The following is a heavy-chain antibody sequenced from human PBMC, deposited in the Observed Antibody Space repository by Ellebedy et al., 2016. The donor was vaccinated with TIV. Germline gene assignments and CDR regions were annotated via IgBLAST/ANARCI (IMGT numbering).Heavy chain of an antibody. CDR3: ARGDKYYYESSGYYYTY. D-gene: IGHD3-22*01. CDR1: GYTFTSYF. J-gene: IGHJ4*02. V-gene: IGHV1-46*01. CDR2: INPTSGSS. Sequence: ASVKVSCKASGYTFTSYFLYWVRQAPGQGLEWMGIINPTSGSSNYAQKFQGRVTMTRDTSTSTVYMELSSLRSEDTAVYYCARGDKYYYESSGYYYTYWGQGTLFTVSS.